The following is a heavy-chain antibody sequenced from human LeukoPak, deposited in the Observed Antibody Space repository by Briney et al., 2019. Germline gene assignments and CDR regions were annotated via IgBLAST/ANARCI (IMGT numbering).Heavy chain of an antibody. J-gene: IGHJ6*03. D-gene: IGHD3-10*01. V-gene: IGHV1-2*02. CDR2: IDPNSGGT. Sequence: ASVKVSCKASGYTFTDFYMLWVRQAPGQGLEWLGWIDPNSGGTDYAQKFQGRVTMTRDTSTSTAYMELSRLRSDDTAVYHCARGHGSYYYYMDVWGKGTTVTVSS. CDR3: ARGHGSYYYYMDV. CDR1: GYTFTDFY.